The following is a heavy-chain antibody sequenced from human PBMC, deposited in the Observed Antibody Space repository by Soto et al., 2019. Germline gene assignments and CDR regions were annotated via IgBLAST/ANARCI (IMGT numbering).Heavy chain of an antibody. CDR3: ARYCSGGSCYSSRFDY. CDR1: GGSISSGGYY. J-gene: IGHJ4*02. CDR2: IYYSGST. V-gene: IGHV4-31*03. Sequence: QVQLQESGPGLVKPSQTLSLTCTVSGGSISSGGYYWSGIRQHPGKGLEWIGYIYYSGSTYYNPTLKSRVTISVDTSKNQFSLKLSSVTAADTAVYYCARYCSGGSCYSSRFDYWGQGTLVTVSS. D-gene: IGHD2-15*01.